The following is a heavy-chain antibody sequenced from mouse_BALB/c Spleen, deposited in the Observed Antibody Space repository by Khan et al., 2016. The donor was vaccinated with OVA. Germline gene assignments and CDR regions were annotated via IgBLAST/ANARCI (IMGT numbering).Heavy chain of an antibody. CDR1: GYSFTTYY. Sequence: VQLQQSGPELMKPGTSVKISCKASGYSFTTYYIHWVIQTHGKSLEWIGYIDPFSGGTTYNQKFKGKATLTVDQSSSTAYIHLSNLTSEDSAVYYCTRHGYVAWFTYWGQGTLVTVSA. CDR3: TRHGYVAWFTY. V-gene: IGHV1S135*01. D-gene: IGHD2-2*01. CDR2: IDPFSGGT. J-gene: IGHJ3*01.